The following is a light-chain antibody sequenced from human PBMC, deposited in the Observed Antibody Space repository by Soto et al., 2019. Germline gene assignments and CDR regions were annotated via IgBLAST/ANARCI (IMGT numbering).Light chain of an antibody. Sequence: QSVLTQPPSVSGAPGQRVTISCTGSNSNIGAGYDVHWYQQFPGTAPKLLIYGNINRPSGVPDRFSGSKSGPSASLAITGLQAEXEADYYCQSYDSRLSNYVFGGGTKVTVL. V-gene: IGLV1-40*01. CDR1: NSNIGAGYD. CDR3: QSYDSRLSNYV. CDR2: GNI. J-gene: IGLJ1*01.